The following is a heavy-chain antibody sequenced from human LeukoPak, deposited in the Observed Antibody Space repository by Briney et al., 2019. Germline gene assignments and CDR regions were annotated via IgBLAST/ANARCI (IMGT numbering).Heavy chain of an antibody. CDR3: ARDGAYYDFWSGYYRGYYYYMDV. J-gene: IGHJ6*03. CDR2: ISYDGSNK. Sequence: GGSLRLSCAASGFTFSSYAMHWVRQAPGKGLEWVAVISYDGSNKYYADSVKGRFTISRDNSKNTLYLQMNSLRAEDTAVYCCARDGAYYDFWSGYYRGYYYYMDVWGKGTTVTVSS. CDR1: GFTFSSYA. V-gene: IGHV3-30*01. D-gene: IGHD3-3*01.